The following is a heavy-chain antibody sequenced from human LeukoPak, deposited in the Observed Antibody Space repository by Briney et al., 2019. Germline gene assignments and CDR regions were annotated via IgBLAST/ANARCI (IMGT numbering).Heavy chain of an antibody. D-gene: IGHD5-12*01. J-gene: IGHJ6*03. Sequence: PSETLSLTCTVSGDSISSGNYYWTWIRQHPGKGLEWIGYIYYIGNTYYNPSLKSRVTISVDTSKNQFSLKLTSVTAADTAVYYCASEEGYSGYDWTRVGYYMDVWGKGTTVTVSS. V-gene: IGHV4-31*03. CDR3: ASEEGYSGYDWTRVGYYMDV. CDR1: GDSISSGNYY. CDR2: IYYIGNT.